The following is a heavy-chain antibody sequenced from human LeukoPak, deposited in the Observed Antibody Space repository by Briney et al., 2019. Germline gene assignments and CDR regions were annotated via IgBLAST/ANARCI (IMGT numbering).Heavy chain of an antibody. J-gene: IGHJ6*02. CDR2: IYYSGST. CDR1: GGSVSSGSCY. V-gene: IGHV4-61*01. Sequence: SETLSLTCTVSGGSVSSGSCYWSWIRQPPGKGLEWIGYIYYSGSTNYNPSLKSRVTISVGTSKNQFSLKLSSVTAADTAVYYCARGGYYGSGSEVYYYYGMDVWGQGTTVTVSS. CDR3: ARGGYYGSGSEVYYYYGMDV. D-gene: IGHD3-10*01.